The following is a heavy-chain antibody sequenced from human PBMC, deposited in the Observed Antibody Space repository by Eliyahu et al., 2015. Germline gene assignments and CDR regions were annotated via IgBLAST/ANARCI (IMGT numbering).Heavy chain of an antibody. D-gene: IGHD5-18*01. CDR1: GFTVSSNY. J-gene: IGHJ6*03. CDR3: ARAPVYSYGPYYYYMDV. CDR2: IYSGGST. V-gene: IGHV3-66*02. Sequence: EVQLVESGGGLVQPGGSLRLSCAASGFTVSSNYMSWVRQAPGKGLEWVSVIYSGGSTYYADSVKGRFTISRDNSKNTLYLQMNSLRAEDTAVYYCARAPVYSYGPYYYYMDVWGKGTTVTVSS.